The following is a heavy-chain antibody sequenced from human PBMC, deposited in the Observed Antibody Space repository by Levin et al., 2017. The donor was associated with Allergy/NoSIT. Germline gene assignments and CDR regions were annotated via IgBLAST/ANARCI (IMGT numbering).Heavy chain of an antibody. Sequence: GALKISCAASGFTFSSYSMNWVRQAPGKGLEWVSYISSSSSTIYYADSVKGRFTISRDNAKNSLYLQMNSLRDEDTAVYYCARERYCGGDCLIDYWGQGTLVTVSS. CDR1: GFTFSSYS. V-gene: IGHV3-48*02. CDR2: ISSSSSTI. CDR3: ARERYCGGDCLIDY. D-gene: IGHD2-21*01. J-gene: IGHJ4*02.